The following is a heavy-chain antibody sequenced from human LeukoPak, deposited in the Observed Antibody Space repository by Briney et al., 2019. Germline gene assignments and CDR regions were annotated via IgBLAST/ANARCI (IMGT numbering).Heavy chain of an antibody. CDR3: ASRSVGAAGRGLVY. J-gene: IGHJ4*02. CDR2: IYSDGTT. CDR1: GFTVSSNY. D-gene: IGHD6-13*01. V-gene: IGHV3-53*01. Sequence: PGGSLRLSCTVSGFTVSSNYMSWVRQAPGKGLEWVSVIYSDGTTYNADSVKGRFTISRDNAKDSLYLQMNSLRAEDTAVYYCASRSVGAAGRGLVYWGQGTLVTVSS.